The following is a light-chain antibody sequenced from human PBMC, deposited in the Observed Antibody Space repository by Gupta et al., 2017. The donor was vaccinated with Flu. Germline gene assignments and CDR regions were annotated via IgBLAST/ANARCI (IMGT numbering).Light chain of an antibody. CDR2: DVY. CDR3: QQRLSVRLT. Sequence: DIQMTQSPSSLSASVGDRVTVTCRTSQSTSGYLNWYQQKTGKAPKLMIHDVYSLQSGVPSRFSGSGSGTEFTLSISKLQPEDFATYYCQQRLSVRLTFGGGTKVEIK. J-gene: IGKJ4*01. CDR1: QSTSGY. V-gene: IGKV1-39*01.